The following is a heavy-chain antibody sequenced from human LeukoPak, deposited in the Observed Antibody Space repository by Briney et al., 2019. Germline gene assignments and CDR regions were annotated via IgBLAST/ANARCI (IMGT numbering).Heavy chain of an antibody. CDR1: GFTFSSYA. J-gene: IGHJ2*01. D-gene: IGHD2-15*01. Sequence: PGGSLRLSCAASGFTFSSYAMHWVRQAPGKGLEWVAVISYDGSNKYYADSVKGRFTISRDNSKNTLYLQMNSLRAEDTAVYYGVVAASSPLASWYFDLWGRGTLVTVSS. CDR3: VVAASSPLASWYFDL. CDR2: ISYDGSNK. V-gene: IGHV3-30*04.